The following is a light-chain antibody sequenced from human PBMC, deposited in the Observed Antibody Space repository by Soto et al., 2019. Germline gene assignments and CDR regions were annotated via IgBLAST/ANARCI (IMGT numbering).Light chain of an antibody. CDR2: DAS. Sequence: EIVLTQSPATLSVSPGDRATLSSRASQGIKNYLAWFQQKPGQAPRILIYDASNRDTGIPVRFSGSGSGTDCTLTISRLEPEDLSVYYCQQRSNWPITFGQGTRLEIK. CDR3: QQRSNWPIT. J-gene: IGKJ5*01. V-gene: IGKV3-11*01. CDR1: QGIKNY.